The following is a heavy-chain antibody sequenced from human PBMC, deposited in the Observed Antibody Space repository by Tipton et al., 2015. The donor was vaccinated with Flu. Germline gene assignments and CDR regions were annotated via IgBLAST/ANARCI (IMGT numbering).Heavy chain of an antibody. CDR2: ITRSSRTV. D-gene: IGHD3-9*01. J-gene: IGHJ6*02. V-gene: IGHV3-11*01. CDR3: ARDKTNVLRYFEAGMDV. Sequence: SLRLSFAASGFTFSDYYMSWIRQAPGKGLEWISYITRSSRTVYYADSVKGRFTISRDNAKNSLYLQMNSLRAEDTAVYYCARDKTNVLRYFEAGMDVWGQGTTVTVSS. CDR1: GFTFSDYY.